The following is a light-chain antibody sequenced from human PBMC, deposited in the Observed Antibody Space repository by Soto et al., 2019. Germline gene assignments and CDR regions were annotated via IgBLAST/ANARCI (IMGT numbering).Light chain of an antibody. J-gene: IGKJ2*01. CDR3: QQRFISPYT. CDR1: QSISVH. Sequence: DIQMTQSPSSLSASVGDTVTITCRASQSISVHLNWYQQKPGKVPKLLIYAASNLHSGVPSRFSGSGSETDFALTISRLQPEDFATYYGQQRFISPYTFGQGTRLEIK. V-gene: IGKV1-39*01. CDR2: AAS.